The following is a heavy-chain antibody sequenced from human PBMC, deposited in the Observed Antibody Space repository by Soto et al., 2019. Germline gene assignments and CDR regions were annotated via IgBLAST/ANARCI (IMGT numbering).Heavy chain of an antibody. V-gene: IGHV4-59*01. Sequence: SETLSLTCTVSGGSISSYYWSWIRQPPGKGLEWIGYIYYSGSTNYNPSLKSRVTISVDTSKNQFSLKLSSVTAADTAVYYCARGSGYCSGGSCSDAEYFQHWGQGTLVTVSS. CDR2: IYYSGST. CDR3: ARGSGYCSGGSCSDAEYFQH. D-gene: IGHD2-15*01. CDR1: GGSISSYY. J-gene: IGHJ1*01.